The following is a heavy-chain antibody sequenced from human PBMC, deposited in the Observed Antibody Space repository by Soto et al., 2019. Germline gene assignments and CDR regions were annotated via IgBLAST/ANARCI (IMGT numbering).Heavy chain of an antibody. J-gene: IGHJ5*02. D-gene: IGHD3-10*01. V-gene: IGHV1-24*01. CDR1: GYTLTELS. CDR3: ATEGYGSGSHNWFDP. Sequence: GASVKVSSKVSGYTLTELSMHWVRQAPGKGLEWMGGFDPEDGETIYAQKFQGRVTMTEDTSTDTAYMELSSLRSEDTAVYYCATEGYGSGSHNWFDPWGQGTLVTSPQ. CDR2: FDPEDGET.